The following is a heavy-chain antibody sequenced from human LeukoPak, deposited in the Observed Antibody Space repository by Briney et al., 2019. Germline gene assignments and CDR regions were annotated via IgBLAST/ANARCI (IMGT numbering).Heavy chain of an antibody. CDR2: IWYDGSNK. J-gene: IGHJ5*02. D-gene: IGHD2-8*01. V-gene: IGHV3-33*06. CDR3: AKDVGYAGWFDP. Sequence: GGSLRLSCAASGFTFSSYGMHWVRQAPGKGLEWVAVIWYDGSNKYYADSVKGRFTISRDNSKNTLYLQMNSLRAEDTAVYYCAKDVGYAGWFDPWGQGTPVTVSS. CDR1: GFTFSSYG.